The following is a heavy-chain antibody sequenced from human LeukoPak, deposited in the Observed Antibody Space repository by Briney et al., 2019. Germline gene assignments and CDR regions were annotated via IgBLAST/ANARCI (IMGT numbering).Heavy chain of an antibody. CDR2: IYHSGST. J-gene: IGHJ4*02. V-gene: IGHV4-4*02. CDR3: ARLVSPYSSSWSTFDY. D-gene: IGHD6-13*01. Sequence: WVRQPPGKGLEWIGEIYHSGSTNYNPSLKSRVTISVDKSKNQFSLKLSSVTAADTAVYYCARLVSPYSSSWSTFDYWGQGTLVTVSS.